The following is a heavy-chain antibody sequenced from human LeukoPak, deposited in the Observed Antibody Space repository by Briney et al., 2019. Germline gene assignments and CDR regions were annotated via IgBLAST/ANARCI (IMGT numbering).Heavy chain of an antibody. CDR3: AKGATVGKEALDI. CDR2: IIPMIGTA. D-gene: IGHD1-14*01. V-gene: IGHV1-69*06. CDR1: GGIFSNHA. Sequence: SVKVSCKASGGIFSNHAVTWVRQAPGQGLEWMGGIIPMIGTAKYAQKFQGRVTFTADTSTNTAYMELSSLTSEDTALYFCAKGATVGKEALDIWGQGSLVTVSS. J-gene: IGHJ3*02.